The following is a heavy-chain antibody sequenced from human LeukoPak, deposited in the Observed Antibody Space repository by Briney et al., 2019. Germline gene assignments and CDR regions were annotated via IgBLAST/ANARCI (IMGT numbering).Heavy chain of an antibody. Sequence: PGGSLRLSCAASGFTFSSYSMNWVRQAPGKGLELVSSISSSSSYMYYADSVKGRFIISRDNAKNYLYLQMNSLRAEDTAVFYCAKDSSSSNYYYGMDVWGQGTTVTVSS. J-gene: IGHJ6*02. CDR2: ISSSSSYM. D-gene: IGHD6-6*01. CDR3: AKDSSSSNYYYGMDV. V-gene: IGHV3-21*01. CDR1: GFTFSSYS.